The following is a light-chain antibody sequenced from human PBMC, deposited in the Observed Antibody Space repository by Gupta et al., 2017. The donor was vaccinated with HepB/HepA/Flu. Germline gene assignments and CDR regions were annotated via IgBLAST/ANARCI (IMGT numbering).Light chain of an antibody. CDR1: RSVTNN. V-gene: IGKV1-39*01. J-gene: IGKJ2*01. CDR2: TAS. CDR3: QQMYSIPYT. Sequence: ITCRASRSVTNNVVWYQQKPGKAPNPLIHTASTLHTGVPSRFSGSASGADCTRTISTLQPADSATYFCQQMYSIPYTFGQGTKLEIK.